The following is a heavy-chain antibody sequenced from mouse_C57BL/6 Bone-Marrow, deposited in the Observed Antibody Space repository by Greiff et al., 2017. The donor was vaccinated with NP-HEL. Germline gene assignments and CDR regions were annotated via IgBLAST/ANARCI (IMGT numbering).Heavy chain of an antibody. CDR2: INPNDGTT. J-gene: IGHJ2*01. CDR1: GYSFTDYN. Sequence: VQLKESGPELVKPGASVKISCKASGYSFTDYNMNWVKQSNGKSLEWIGVINPNDGTTSYNQKFKGKATLTVDQSSSTAYMQLNSLTSEDSAVYYCARGANWVYYFDYWGQGTTLTVSS. V-gene: IGHV1-39*01. D-gene: IGHD4-1*01. CDR3: ARGANWVYYFDY.